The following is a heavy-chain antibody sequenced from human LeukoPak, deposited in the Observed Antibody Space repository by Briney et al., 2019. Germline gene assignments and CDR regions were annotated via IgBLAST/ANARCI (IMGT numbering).Heavy chain of an antibody. D-gene: IGHD3-10*02. Sequence: GGSLRLSCAASGFTLSSYEMNWVRQAPGKGLEWVSYISSSGSTIYYADSVKGRFTISRHNAKNSLYLQVNSLRAEDTAVYYCAELGSTMIGGVWGKGTTVTISS. J-gene: IGHJ6*04. V-gene: IGHV3-48*03. CDR1: GFTLSSYE. CDR3: AELGSTMIGGV. CDR2: ISSSGSTI.